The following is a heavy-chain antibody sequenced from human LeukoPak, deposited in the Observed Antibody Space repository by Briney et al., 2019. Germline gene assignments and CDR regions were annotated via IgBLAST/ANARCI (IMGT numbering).Heavy chain of an antibody. Sequence: SVKVSCKASGGTFSSYAISWVRQAPGQGLEWMGGIIPIFGTANYAQKFQGRVTITADESTSTAYMELSSLRSEDTAVYYCASIYYLADTHVVVPADVWGQGTTVTVSS. CDR1: GGTFSSYA. D-gene: IGHD2-2*01. CDR3: ASIYYLADTHVVVPADV. J-gene: IGHJ6*02. CDR2: IIPIFGTA. V-gene: IGHV1-69*13.